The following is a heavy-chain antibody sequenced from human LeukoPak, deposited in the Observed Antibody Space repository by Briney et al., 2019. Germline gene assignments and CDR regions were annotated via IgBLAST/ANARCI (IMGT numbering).Heavy chain of an antibody. J-gene: IGHJ3*02. V-gene: IGHV3-21*01. D-gene: IGHD6-13*01. CDR1: GFTFSSYS. CDR2: ISNSSSYI. Sequence: GGSLRLSCAASGFTFSSYSMNWVRQAPGKGLEWVSSISNSSSYIYYADSLKGRFTISRDNAKNSLYLQMNSLRAEDTAVYYCARISSLDAFDIWGQGTMVTVSS. CDR3: ARISSLDAFDI.